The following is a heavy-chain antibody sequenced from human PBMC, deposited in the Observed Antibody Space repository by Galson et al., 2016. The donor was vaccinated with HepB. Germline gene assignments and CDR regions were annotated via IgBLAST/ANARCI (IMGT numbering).Heavy chain of an antibody. CDR2: IRGNGGST. CDR3: AKGGMLIPRFDY. CDR1: GFTLSTYA. Sequence: SLRLSCAASGFTLSTYAMSWVRKAPGKGLEWVSTIRGNGGSTSYADSVKGRFTISRDSSKNTVYLQMTSLSAGDTAGYYCAKGGMLIPRFDYWGQGTLVTVST. J-gene: IGHJ4*02. V-gene: IGHV3-23*01. D-gene: IGHD3-16*01.